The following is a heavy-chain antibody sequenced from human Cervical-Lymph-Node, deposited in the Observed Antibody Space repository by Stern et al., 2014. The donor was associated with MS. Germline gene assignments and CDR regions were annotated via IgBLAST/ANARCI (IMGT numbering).Heavy chain of an antibody. CDR3: ASRWSGTYYGQNWFDP. CDR2: IYNSGAT. D-gene: IGHD3-3*01. V-gene: IGHV4-31*03. J-gene: IGHJ5*02. CDR1: GDSITSGGHY. Sequence: VQLVESGPGLVKPSQTLSLSCTVSGDSITSGGHYWSWIRQHPGKGLEWIGYIYNSGATFYNPSPKGRVSILLDTSKNPLTLQLSSVTAADTAIYYWASRWSGTYYGQNWFDPWGQGILVTVSP.